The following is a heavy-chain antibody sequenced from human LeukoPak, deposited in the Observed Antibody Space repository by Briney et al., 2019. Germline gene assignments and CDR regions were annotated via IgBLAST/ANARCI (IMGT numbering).Heavy chain of an antibody. CDR3: ARRRDYFDY. J-gene: IGHJ4*02. CDR2: IYHSGST. CDR1: GGSISSGGYY. Sequence: SQTLSLTCTVSGGSISSGGYYWSWIRQPPGKGLEWIGYIYHSGSTYYNPCLKSRVTISVDRSKNQFSLKLSSVTAADTAVYYCARRRDYFDYWGQGTLVTVSS. V-gene: IGHV4-30-2*01.